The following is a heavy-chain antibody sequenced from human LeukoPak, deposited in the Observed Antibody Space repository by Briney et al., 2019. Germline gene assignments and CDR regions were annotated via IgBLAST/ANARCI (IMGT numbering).Heavy chain of an antibody. V-gene: IGHV3-21*01. CDR1: GFTFSSYS. CDR2: ISSSSSYI. J-gene: IGHJ4*02. CDR3: ARGFLGCSGGSCYSSLDY. D-gene: IGHD2-15*01. Sequence: PGGSLRLSCAASGFTFSSYSMNWVRQAPGKGLEWVSSISSSSSYIYYADSVKGRFTISRDNAKNSLYLQMNSLRAEDTAVYYCARGFLGCSGGSCYSSLDYWGQGTLVTVSS.